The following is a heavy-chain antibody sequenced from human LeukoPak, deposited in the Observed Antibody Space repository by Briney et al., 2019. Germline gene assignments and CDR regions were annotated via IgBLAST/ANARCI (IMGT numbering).Heavy chain of an antibody. CDR2: ISAYNGNT. J-gene: IGHJ3*02. D-gene: IGHD2/OR15-2a*01. CDR1: GGTFSSYA. V-gene: IGHV1-18*01. CDR3: ARDRRSMGAFDI. Sequence: ASVKVSCKASGGTFSSYAISWVRQAPGQGLEWMGWISAYNGNTNYAQKLQGRVTMTTDTSTSTAYMELRSLRSDDTAVYYCARDRRSMGAFDIWGQGTMVTVSS.